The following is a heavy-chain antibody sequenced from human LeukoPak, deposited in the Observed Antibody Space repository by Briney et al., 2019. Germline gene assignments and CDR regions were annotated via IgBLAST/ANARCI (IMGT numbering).Heavy chain of an antibody. V-gene: IGHV1-69*05. CDR3: ARVERVLRFLEWLQNDI. J-gene: IGHJ3*02. Sequence: ASVKVSCKASGGTSSSYAISWVRQAPGQGLEWMGGIIPIFGTANYAQKFQGRVTITTDESTSTAYMELSSLRSEDTAVYYCARVERVLRFLEWLQNDIWGQGTMVTVSS. CDR1: GGTSSSYA. D-gene: IGHD3-3*01. CDR2: IIPIFGTA.